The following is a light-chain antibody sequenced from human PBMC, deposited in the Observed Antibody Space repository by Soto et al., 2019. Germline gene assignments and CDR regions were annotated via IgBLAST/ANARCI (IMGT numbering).Light chain of an antibody. V-gene: IGLV2-23*02. J-gene: IGLJ1*01. CDR1: GNAVSYQL. Sequence: QSVLTQPASVSGSPGQSITLSCSGNAVSYQLVSWYQQQPGKAPKLILYNVTRRPSGVSNRFSGFKSGTTASLKITGLQAEDEADYYCCSFVGVTNDVFGTGTKLTVL. CDR2: NVT. CDR3: CSFVGVTNDV.